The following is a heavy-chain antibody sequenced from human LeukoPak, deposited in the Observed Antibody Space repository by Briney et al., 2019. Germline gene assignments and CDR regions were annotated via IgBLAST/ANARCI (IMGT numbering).Heavy chain of an antibody. V-gene: IGHV4-39*07. CDR3: ARLRHNGYSYGYVDY. Sequence: SETLSLTCTVSDGSISSSSYYWGWIRQPPGKGLEWIGSIYYSGRTYYNPSLKSRVTISVDTSKNQFSLKLSSVTAADTAVYYCARLRHNGYSYGYVDYWGQGTLVTVSS. CDR2: IYYSGRT. CDR1: DGSISSSSYY. J-gene: IGHJ4*02. D-gene: IGHD5-18*01.